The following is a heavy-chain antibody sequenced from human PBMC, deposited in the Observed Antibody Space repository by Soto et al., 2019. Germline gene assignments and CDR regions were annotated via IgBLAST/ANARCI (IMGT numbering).Heavy chain of an antibody. J-gene: IGHJ5*02. V-gene: IGHV2-5*01. CDR2: VYWSDEK. CDR1: GFSLKSSGVG. Sequence: SGPTLVNPTQTLTLTCTFSGFSLKSSGVGVAWIRQPPGKALEWLALVYWSDEKRYRPSLKNRLTITKATSKNEVVLTMTYMAPRDTATHSCAHKEYSSATGTYYSVRWFDPCGQGILVTVAS. D-gene: IGHD3-10*01. CDR3: AHKEYSSATGTYYSVRWFDP.